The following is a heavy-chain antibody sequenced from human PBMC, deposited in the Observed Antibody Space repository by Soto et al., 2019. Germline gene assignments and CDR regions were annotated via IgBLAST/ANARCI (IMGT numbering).Heavy chain of an antibody. CDR2: IYHSGST. Sequence: QLQLQESGSGLVKPSQTLSLTCAVSGGSISSGGYSWSWIRQPPGKGLEWIGYIYHSGSTYYNPYLKSRGTISVARSQNQSSLQLSSVTAADTAVYYCAAGGGLPRYYWGQGTLVTVSS. J-gene: IGHJ4*02. CDR1: GGSISSGGYS. CDR3: AAGGGLPRYY. V-gene: IGHV4-30-2*01. D-gene: IGHD5-12*01.